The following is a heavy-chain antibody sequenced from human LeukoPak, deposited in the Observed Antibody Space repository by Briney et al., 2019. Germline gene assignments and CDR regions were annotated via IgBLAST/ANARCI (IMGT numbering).Heavy chain of an antibody. CDR2: ISNSSPNI. CDR1: GFTFISYS. V-gene: IGHV3-23*01. J-gene: IGHJ4*02. CDR3: AKGAGIAAAGTPY. D-gene: IGHD6-13*01. Sequence: GGSLRLSCAASGFTFISYSMNWVRQAPGKGLEWVSSISNSSPNIYYADSVKGRFTISRDNSKNTLYLQMNSLRAEDTAVYYCAKGAGIAAAGTPYWGQGTLVTVSS.